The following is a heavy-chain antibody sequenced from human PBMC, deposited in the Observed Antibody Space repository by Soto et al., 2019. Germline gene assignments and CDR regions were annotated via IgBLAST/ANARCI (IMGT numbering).Heavy chain of an antibody. J-gene: IGHJ6*04. CDR3: ATFWSGTYGMDV. V-gene: IGHV1-2*02. D-gene: IGHD3-3*01. Sequence: GASVKVSCKASGYTFSDYYIHWVRQAPGQGLEWMGWINPNSGGTKYAPKFQGGVTMTRDTSITTAYMELSRLRSDDTAVYYCATFWSGTYGMDVWGKGTTVTVS. CDR2: INPNSGGT. CDR1: GYTFSDYY.